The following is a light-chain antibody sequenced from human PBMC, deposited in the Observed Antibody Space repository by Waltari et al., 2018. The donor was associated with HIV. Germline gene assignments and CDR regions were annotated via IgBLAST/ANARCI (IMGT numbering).Light chain of an antibody. CDR3: QQYYSTPQT. J-gene: IGKJ1*01. CDR1: QSVLYSSNNKNY. Sequence: DLVMTPSPDSLAVSLGERATINCKSSQSVLYSSNNKNYLAWYQQKPGQPPKLLIYWASTRESGVPDRFSGSGSGTDFTLTISSLQAEDVAVYYCQQYYSTPQTFGQGTKVEIK. V-gene: IGKV4-1*01. CDR2: WAS.